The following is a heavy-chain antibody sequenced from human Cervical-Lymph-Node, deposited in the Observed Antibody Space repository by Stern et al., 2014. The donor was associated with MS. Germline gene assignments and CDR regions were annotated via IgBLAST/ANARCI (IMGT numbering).Heavy chain of an antibody. CDR2: MSYDDSNK. CDR3: AKDAARGWTSCQSFYGLDV. CDR1: GFTFSSFD. Sequence: VQLVESGGGVAQPGGSLRLSCAASGFTFSSFDMHWVRQAPGKGLEGVGVMSYDDSNKYYGDSVKGRFTISRDNSKNTLYLQMNSLTTEDTAVYYCAKDAARGWTSCQSFYGLDVWGQGTTVIVSS. V-gene: IGHV3-30*18. D-gene: IGHD6-19*01. J-gene: IGHJ6*02.